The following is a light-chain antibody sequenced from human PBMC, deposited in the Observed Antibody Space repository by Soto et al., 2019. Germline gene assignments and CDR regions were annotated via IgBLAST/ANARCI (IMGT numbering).Light chain of an antibody. Sequence: IQLTQYHSSLSASVGDRVTITCRASQGVSKWLAWYQQEPGKAPILLIHGASNLQTGVPSRFSGSGSGTDFVLTITSLQPEDIATYFCPQANSFPLTFGQRTRLEI. V-gene: IGKV1-12*01. CDR3: PQANSFPLT. CDR2: GAS. CDR1: QGVSKW. J-gene: IGKJ5*01.